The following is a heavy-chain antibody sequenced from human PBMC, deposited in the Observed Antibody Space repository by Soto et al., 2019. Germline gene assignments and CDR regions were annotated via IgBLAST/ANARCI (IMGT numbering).Heavy chain of an antibody. D-gene: IGHD3-10*01. Sequence: QVQLVQSGAELKKPGASAKVSCKASGYMFTSYGISWVRQAPGQGLEWMAWISVNNGNTNYAQKFQGRVTMTTDTSTNPAHMELRSLRYDDTAVYYCARFNGSGTNYDMDVWGKGTTVIVSS. J-gene: IGHJ6*03. CDR3: ARFNGSGTNYDMDV. CDR1: GYMFTSYG. CDR2: ISVNNGNT. V-gene: IGHV1-18*01.